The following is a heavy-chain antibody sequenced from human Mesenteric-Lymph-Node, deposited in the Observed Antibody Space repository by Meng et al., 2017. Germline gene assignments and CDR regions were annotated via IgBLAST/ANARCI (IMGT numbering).Heavy chain of an antibody. CDR3: ARDLGVATSIAGFVY. CDR1: GGSISSGDYY. J-gene: IGHJ4*02. V-gene: IGHV4-30-4*01. CDR2: IYYSGST. D-gene: IGHD5-12*01. Sequence: QVQLQESGPGRVKPSQTLSLICTVPGGSISSGDYYWSWIRQPPGKGLEWIGYIYYSGSTYYNPSLKSRVTISVDTSKNQFSLRLSSETAADTAVYYCARDLGVATSIAGFVYWGQGTLVTVSS.